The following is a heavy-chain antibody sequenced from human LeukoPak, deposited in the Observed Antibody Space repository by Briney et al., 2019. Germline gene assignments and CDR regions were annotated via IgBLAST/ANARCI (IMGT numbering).Heavy chain of an antibody. D-gene: IGHD1-14*01. J-gene: IGHJ6*03. CDR1: GASISSWY. Sequence: PSETLSLTCTVAGASISSWYWSWIRQPPGKGLEWIGNIHGSGNTNYNPSLKSRVTMSLDTSKNQISLRLTSLTAADTAIYYCVRQGRSGSNHNYYYYYYMDVWGKGTSVTVSS. CDR3: VRQGRSGSNHNYYYYYYMDV. V-gene: IGHV4-59*08. CDR2: IHGSGNT.